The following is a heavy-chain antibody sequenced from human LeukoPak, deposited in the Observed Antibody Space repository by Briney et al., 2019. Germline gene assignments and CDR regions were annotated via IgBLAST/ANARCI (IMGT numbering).Heavy chain of an antibody. V-gene: IGHV4-59*11. Sequence: SETLSLTCTVSGGSISSHYWSWIRQPPGKGLEWIGSIYYSGSTYYNPSLKSRVTISVDTSKNQFSLKLSSVTAADTAVYYCTRLIMSSIYYYYMDVWGKGTTVTVSS. CDR3: TRLIMSSIYYYYMDV. J-gene: IGHJ6*03. CDR1: GGSISSHY. CDR2: IYYSGST. D-gene: IGHD3-10*01.